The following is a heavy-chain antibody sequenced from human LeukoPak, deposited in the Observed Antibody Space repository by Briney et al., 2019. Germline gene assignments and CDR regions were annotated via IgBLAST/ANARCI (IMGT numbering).Heavy chain of an antibody. CDR1: GFSFSSYQ. CDR2: ISNTGTTI. J-gene: IGHJ4*02. CDR3: AREPYYYDSTPNY. V-gene: IGHV3-48*03. D-gene: IGHD3-22*01. Sequence: GGSLRLSCAASGFSFSSYQMNWVRQAPGKGLEWVSFISNTGTTIYYADSAKGRFTVSRDNTKNSLYLQMNSLRDEDTAVYYCAREPYYYDSTPNYWGQGTLVTVSS.